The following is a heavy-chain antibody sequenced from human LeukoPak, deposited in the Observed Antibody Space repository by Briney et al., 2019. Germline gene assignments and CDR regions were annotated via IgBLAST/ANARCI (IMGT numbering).Heavy chain of an antibody. Sequence: PGGSLRLSCAASGFTSSSYSMNWVRQAPGKGLEWVSSISSSSSYIYYADSVKGRFTISRDNAKNSLYLQMNSLRAEDTAVYYCARDQRYCSSTSCLGHFDYWGQGTLVTVSS. CDR1: GFTSSSYS. J-gene: IGHJ4*02. D-gene: IGHD2-2*01. CDR3: ARDQRYCSSTSCLGHFDY. CDR2: ISSSSSYI. V-gene: IGHV3-21*01.